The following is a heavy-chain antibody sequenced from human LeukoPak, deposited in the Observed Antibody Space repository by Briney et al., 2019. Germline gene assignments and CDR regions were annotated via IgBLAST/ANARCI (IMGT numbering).Heavy chain of an antibody. CDR2: IRYDGSNK. D-gene: IGHD1-26*01. CDR1: GFTFSSYG. CDR3: ARDNSVGDNAWWFDP. Sequence: GGSLRLSCAASGFTFSSYGMHWVRQAPGKGLEWVAFIRYDGSNKYYADSVKGRFTISRDNSKNTLYLQMNSLRSEDTAIYYCARDNSVGDNAWWFDPWGQGTLVTVSS. J-gene: IGHJ5*02. V-gene: IGHV3-30*02.